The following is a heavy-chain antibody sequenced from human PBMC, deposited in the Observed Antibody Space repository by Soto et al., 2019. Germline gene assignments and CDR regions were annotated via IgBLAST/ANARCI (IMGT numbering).Heavy chain of an antibody. J-gene: IGHJ6*03. CDR3: ARESLTTRTSMDV. CDR2: ISSSSSYI. CDR1: GFTFSSYS. Sequence: GGSLRLSCAASGFTFSSYSMNWVRQAPGKGLEWVSSISSSSSYIYYADSVKGRFTISRDNAKNPLYLQMNSLRAEDTAVYYCARESLTTRTSMDVWGKGTTVTVS. D-gene: IGHD4-17*01. V-gene: IGHV3-21*01.